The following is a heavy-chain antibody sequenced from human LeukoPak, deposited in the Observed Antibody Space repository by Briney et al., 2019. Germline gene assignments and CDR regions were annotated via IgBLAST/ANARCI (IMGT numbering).Heavy chain of an antibody. CDR1: GFTFSSYE. CDR2: ISSSGSTI. D-gene: IGHD1-26*01. CDR3: ARDLGYYRADY. J-gene: IGHJ4*02. V-gene: IGHV3-48*03. Sequence: GGSLRLSCAVSGFTFSSYEMNRVRQAPGKGLEWVSYISSSGSTIYYADSVKGRFTISRDNAKNSLFLQMNSLRAEDTAVYYCARDLGYYRADYWGQGTLVTVSS.